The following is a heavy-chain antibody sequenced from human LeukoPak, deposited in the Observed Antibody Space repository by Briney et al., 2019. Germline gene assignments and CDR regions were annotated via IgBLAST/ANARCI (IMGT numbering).Heavy chain of an antibody. J-gene: IGHJ2*01. CDR3: AREACSGAICYSDWYFDL. CDR2: IYPGDSDT. D-gene: IGHD2-15*01. Sequence: GESLKISCKGSGYSFTNYWIGWVRQMPGKGLEWMGIIYPGDSDTRYSPSFQGQVTISADKSISTAYLQWSSLKASDTAMYYCAREACSGAICYSDWYFDLWGRGTLVTVSS. V-gene: IGHV5-51*01. CDR1: GYSFTNYW.